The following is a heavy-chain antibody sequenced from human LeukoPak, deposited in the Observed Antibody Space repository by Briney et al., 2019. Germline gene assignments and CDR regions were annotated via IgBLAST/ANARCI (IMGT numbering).Heavy chain of an antibody. CDR2: IDTAGDT. V-gene: IGHV3-13*01. CDR1: GFTFSSYW. D-gene: IGHD6-25*01. Sequence: PGGSLRLSCAASGFTFSSYWMHWVRQGTGKGLEWVSAIDTAGDTYYPGSVKGRFTISRENAKNSLYLQMNSLRAGDTAVYYCARVLTARSGGYDAFDIWGQGTMVTVSS. J-gene: IGHJ3*02. CDR3: ARVLTARSGGYDAFDI.